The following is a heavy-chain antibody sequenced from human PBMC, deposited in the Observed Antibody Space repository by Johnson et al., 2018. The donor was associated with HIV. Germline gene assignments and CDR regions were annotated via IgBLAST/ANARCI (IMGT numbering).Heavy chain of an antibody. Sequence: VQLVESGGGLVQPVGSLRLSCAASGFTFSSYWMSWVRQAPGKGLEWVANIKQDGSEKYYVDSVKGRFTISRDNAKNSLYLQMNSLRAEDTAVYYCALVGAHDAFDIWGQGTMVTVSS. V-gene: IGHV3-7*03. CDR3: ALVGAHDAFDI. D-gene: IGHD1-26*01. J-gene: IGHJ3*02. CDR1: GFTFSSYW. CDR2: IKQDGSEK.